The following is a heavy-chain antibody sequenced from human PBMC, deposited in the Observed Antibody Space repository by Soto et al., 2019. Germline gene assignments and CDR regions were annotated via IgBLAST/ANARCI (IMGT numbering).Heavy chain of an antibody. D-gene: IGHD3-9*01. V-gene: IGHV5-51*01. CDR1: GYSFSRYW. Sequence: GGSLKNSCKGSGYSFSRYWIGWGGQMPGKGLEWMGIIFPGESDTRNNPSFQGQVTISADKSISTAYLQWSSLKASDTAMYYCAGSLRYFDWLPSLRAFDIWGQGTMVTVSS. CDR2: IFPGESDT. CDR3: AGSLRYFDWLPSLRAFDI. J-gene: IGHJ3*02.